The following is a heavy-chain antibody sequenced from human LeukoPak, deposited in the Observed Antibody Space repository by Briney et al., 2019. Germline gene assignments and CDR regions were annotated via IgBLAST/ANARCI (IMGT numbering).Heavy chain of an antibody. CDR2: INWNGGST. CDR3: ARDRGFGESFDY. V-gene: IGHV3-20*04. CDR1: GFTFDDYG. J-gene: IGHJ4*02. Sequence: GGSLRLSCAASGFTFDDYGMSWVRQAPGKGLEWVSGINWNGGSTYYADSVKGRFTISRDNAKNSLYLEMNSLRAEDTAMYYCARDRGFGESFDYWGQGTLVTVSS. D-gene: IGHD3-10*01.